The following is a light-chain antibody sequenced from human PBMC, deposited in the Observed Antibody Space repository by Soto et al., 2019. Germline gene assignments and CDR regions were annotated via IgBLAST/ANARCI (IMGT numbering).Light chain of an antibody. CDR1: QTISTW. CDR3: QKYQGT. V-gene: IGKV1-5*01. Sequence: IHLTLSPSTLSASVVYRLTMTCRASQTISTWLAWYQQKPGKALKLLIYAASSLQSGGSSRFSGSGSGTEFTLTISRLQPDDFASYYCQKYQGTFGQGTKVDIK. J-gene: IGKJ1*01. CDR2: AAS.